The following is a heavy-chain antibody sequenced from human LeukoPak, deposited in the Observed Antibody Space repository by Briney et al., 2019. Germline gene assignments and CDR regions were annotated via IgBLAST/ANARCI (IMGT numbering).Heavy chain of an antibody. CDR3: ARLGAAGITMIVVGPNDAFDT. CDR2: IYYSGST. D-gene: IGHD3-22*01. CDR1: GGSISSSSYY. V-gene: IGHV4-39*01. Sequence: SETLSLTCTVSGGSISSSSYYWGWIRQPPGKGLEWIGSIYYSGSTYYNPSLKSRVTISVDTSKNQFSLKLSSVTAADTAVYYCARLGAAGITMIVVGPNDAFDTWGQGTMVTVSS. J-gene: IGHJ3*02.